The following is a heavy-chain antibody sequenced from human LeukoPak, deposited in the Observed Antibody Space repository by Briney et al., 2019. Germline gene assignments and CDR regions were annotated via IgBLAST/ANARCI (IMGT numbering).Heavy chain of an antibody. CDR1: GFTFSSYA. V-gene: IGHV3-7*01. CDR2: INQDGSEK. Sequence: GGSLRLSCAASGFTFSSYAMHWVRQAPGRGLEWVANINQDGSEKYYVDSMKGRFTSSRDNAKNSLYLQMNSLRAEDTAVYYCARSSWGSSTNSWGQGTRVTVSS. D-gene: IGHD3-16*01. J-gene: IGHJ4*02. CDR3: ARSSWGSSTNS.